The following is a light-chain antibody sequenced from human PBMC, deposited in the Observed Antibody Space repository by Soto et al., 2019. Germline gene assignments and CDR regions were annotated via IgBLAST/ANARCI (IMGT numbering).Light chain of an antibody. J-gene: IGKJ4*01. CDR2: GVS. CDR3: LRHNSYPLT. Sequence: DIQMTQSPSAMSASVGDRVTITCRASQGINNYLAWFQQKPGKAPKRLIYGVSSLQSGVPSRFSGSGSGTELTLTISSLQPEDFATYYCLRHNSYPLTFGGGTKVEI. V-gene: IGKV1-17*03. CDR1: QGINNY.